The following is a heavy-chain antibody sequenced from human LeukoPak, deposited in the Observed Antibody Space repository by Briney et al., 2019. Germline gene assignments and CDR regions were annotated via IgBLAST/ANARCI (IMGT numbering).Heavy chain of an antibody. CDR1: GYTLTELS. CDR3: ATSPTQNPDYGDYLYYFDY. CDR2: FDPEDGET. Sequence: ASVKVSCKVSGYTLTELSMHWVRQAPGKGLEWMGGFDPEDGETIYAQKFQGRVTMTEDESTSTAYMELSSLRSEDTAVYYCATSPTQNPDYGDYLYYFDYWGQGTLVTVSS. D-gene: IGHD4-17*01. J-gene: IGHJ4*02. V-gene: IGHV1-24*01.